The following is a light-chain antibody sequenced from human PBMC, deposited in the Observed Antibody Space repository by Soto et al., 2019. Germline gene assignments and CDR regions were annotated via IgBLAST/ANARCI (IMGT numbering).Light chain of an antibody. CDR3: CSYAGSSTLVV. CDR2: EGS. Sequence: QSALTQPASVSGSPGQSITISCTGTSSDVGSYNLVSWYQQHPGKAPKLMIYEGSKRPSGVSNRFSGSKSGNTATLTISGLQAEDEADYYCCSYAGSSTLVVFGRGTKLPVL. J-gene: IGLJ2*01. V-gene: IGLV2-23*01. CDR1: SSDVGSYNL.